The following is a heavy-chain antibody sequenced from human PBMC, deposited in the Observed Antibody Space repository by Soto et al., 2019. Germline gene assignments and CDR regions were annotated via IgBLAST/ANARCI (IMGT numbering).Heavy chain of an antibody. J-gene: IGHJ3*02. CDR2: INHIGSS. CDR3: ARGAYYYDSSGYYYVGAFDI. CDR1: GGSFSGYY. D-gene: IGHD3-22*01. Sequence: PSETLPLTCAVYGGSFSGYYWSWIRQPPGKGLEWIGEINHIGSSNYNPSLKSRVTISVDTSKNQFSLKLSSVTAADTAVYYCARGAYYYDSSGYYYVGAFDIWGQGTMVTVSS. V-gene: IGHV4-34*01.